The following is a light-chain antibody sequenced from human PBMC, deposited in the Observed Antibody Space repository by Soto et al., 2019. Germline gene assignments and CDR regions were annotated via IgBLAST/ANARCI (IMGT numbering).Light chain of an antibody. CDR3: QQYDSVFT. CDR2: DAS. CDR1: QDISNY. J-gene: IGKJ5*01. Sequence: DIQMTQSPSSLSASVGDRVTITCQASQDISNYLNWYQQKPGEATKLVIYDASNLETGVPSRFSGSGSGTDFTFTISSLQAEDIGTYFCQQYDSVFTFGQGTRLEI. V-gene: IGKV1-33*01.